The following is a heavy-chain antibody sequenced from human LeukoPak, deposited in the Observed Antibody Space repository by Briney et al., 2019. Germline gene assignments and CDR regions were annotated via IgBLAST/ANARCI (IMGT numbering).Heavy chain of an antibody. J-gene: IGHJ4*02. Sequence: SETLSLTCAVYGGSFSGYYWSWIRQPPGKGLEWIGEINHSGSTNYNPSLKSRVTISVDTSKNQFSLKLSSVTAADTAVYYCARGRYSSSWLRWYYFDYWGQGTLVTVSS. CDR1: GGSFSGYY. V-gene: IGHV4-34*01. CDR3: ARGRYSSSWLRWYYFDY. D-gene: IGHD6-13*01. CDR2: INHSGST.